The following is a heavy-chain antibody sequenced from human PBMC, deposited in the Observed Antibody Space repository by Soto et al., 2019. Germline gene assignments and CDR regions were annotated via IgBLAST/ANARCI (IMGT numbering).Heavy chain of an antibody. V-gene: IGHV1-69*08. CDR2: IIPILGIT. CDR1: GGTFSSHT. D-gene: IGHD1-26*01. Sequence: QVQLVQSGAAVKKPGSSVKVSCKASGGTFSSHTINWVRQAPGQGLEWMGRIIPILGITNYAQRFQGRVTIIADKCTSTAYMELSSLRSEDTAVYYCVKDGGRGDDYYYCDEDVWGQGTAVTVSS. J-gene: IGHJ6*02. CDR3: VKDGGRGDDYYYCDEDV.